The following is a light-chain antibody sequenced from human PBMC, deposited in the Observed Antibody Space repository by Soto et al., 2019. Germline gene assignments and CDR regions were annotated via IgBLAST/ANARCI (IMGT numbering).Light chain of an antibody. CDR1: QDINNY. V-gene: IGKV1-33*01. Sequence: DIQMTQSPSSLSASIGDRVTIICQASQDINNYLNWYQQKPGKAPKLLVYDGPNLETGVPSRFSGSGTGTHFSFTVSSLQPEDIATYYCQQYDNLPITFGQGTRLEIK. CDR2: DGP. CDR3: QQYDNLPIT. J-gene: IGKJ5*01.